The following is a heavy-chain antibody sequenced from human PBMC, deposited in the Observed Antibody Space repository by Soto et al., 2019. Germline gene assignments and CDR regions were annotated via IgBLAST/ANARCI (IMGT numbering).Heavy chain of an antibody. CDR3: VADVAEAGKGEFDY. J-gene: IGHJ4*02. CDR1: GFTFSVAW. CDR2: VKSRTSGGTV. V-gene: IGHV3-15*01. D-gene: IGHD6-13*01. Sequence: EVQLMDSGGGLVEPGGSLRLSCTASGFTFSVAWMTWVRQAPGKGLEWLGRVKSRTSGGTVDYAAPVKGRFTISRDDSKNTVILQMNSQKMEDTAVYYCVADVAEAGKGEFDYWGQGALVTVSS.